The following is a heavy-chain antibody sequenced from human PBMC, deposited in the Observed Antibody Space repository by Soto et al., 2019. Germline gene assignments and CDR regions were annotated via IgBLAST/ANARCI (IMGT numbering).Heavy chain of an antibody. D-gene: IGHD3-22*01. V-gene: IGHV1-2*06. J-gene: IGHJ4*02. CDR1: GYIFTANF. Sequence: QVRLAQSGAEVKKPGASVKVSCQASGYIFTANFINWVRQAPGQGLEWMGRLNPNTGDAEYAQEFQGRVTMTRDTSISTAYMEVTSLTSDDTAVYYCARVFRAHSSSYWIDSWGQGTLVTVSS. CDR3: ARVFRAHSSSYWIDS. CDR2: LNPNTGDA.